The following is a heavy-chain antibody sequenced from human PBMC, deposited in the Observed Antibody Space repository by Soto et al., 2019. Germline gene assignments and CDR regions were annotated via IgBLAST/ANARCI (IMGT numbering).Heavy chain of an antibody. CDR1: GFSLSNARMG. CDR3: ARILRKGLGLYVFWSGYRTWFAP. CDR2: IFSNDEK. V-gene: IGHV2-26*01. J-gene: IGHJ5*02. D-gene: IGHD3-3*01. Sequence: SGPTLVNPTETLTLTCTVSGFSLSNARMGVSWIRQPPGKALEWLAHIFSNDEKSYSTSLKSRLTISKDTSKSQVVLTMTNMELVDTATYFCARILRKGLGLYVFWSGYRTWFAPWGQGTLVTVSS.